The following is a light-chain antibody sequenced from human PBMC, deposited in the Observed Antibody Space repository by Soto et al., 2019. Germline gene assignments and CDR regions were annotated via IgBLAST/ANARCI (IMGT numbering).Light chain of an antibody. CDR2: GAS. CDR1: QRLTSNY. V-gene: IGKV3-20*01. J-gene: IGKJ1*01. CDR3: QHYSSSPGT. Sequence: EIVLTQSPGTLSLSPGERATLSCRASQRLTSNYLAWYQQKPGQAPRLLIYGASSRATGIPDRFSGSGSGTEFTLTISRLEPEDFAMYSCQHYSSSPGTFGQGTKVEIK.